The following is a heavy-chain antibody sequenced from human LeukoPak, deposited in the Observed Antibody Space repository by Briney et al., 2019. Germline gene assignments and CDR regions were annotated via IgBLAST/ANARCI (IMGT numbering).Heavy chain of an antibody. J-gene: IGHJ2*01. CDR1: GFTFSSYE. V-gene: IGHV3-48*03. D-gene: IGHD3-10*01. CDR2: ISSSGSTI. CDR3: VRCARGSRVNWYFDL. Sequence: GGSLRLSCAASGFTFSSYEMNWARQAPGKGLEWVSYISSSGSTIYYADSVKGRFTISRDNAKNSLYLQMNSLRAEDTAVYYCVRCARGSRVNWYFDLWGRGTLVTVSS.